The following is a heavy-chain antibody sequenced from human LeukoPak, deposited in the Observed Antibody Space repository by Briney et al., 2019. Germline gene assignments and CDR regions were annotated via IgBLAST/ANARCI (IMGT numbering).Heavy chain of an antibody. CDR3: ARAQYSGYFNFDY. CDR2: IYSGGST. Sequence: GGSLRLSCAASGFTVSSNYMSWVRQAPGKGLEWVSVIYSGGSTYYADSVKGRFTISRDNSKNTLYLQMNSLRAEDTAVYYCARAQYSGYFNFDYWGQGTLVTVSS. D-gene: IGHD5-12*01. CDR1: GFTVSSNY. V-gene: IGHV3-66*01. J-gene: IGHJ4*02.